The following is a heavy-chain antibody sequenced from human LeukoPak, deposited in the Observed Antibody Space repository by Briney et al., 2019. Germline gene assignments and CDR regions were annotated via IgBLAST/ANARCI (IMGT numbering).Heavy chain of an antibody. Sequence: TGGSLRLSCEASGFYFRDYFMTRIRRAPGKALEWVSYIGVDESPIVSPESMKDRFFISTDNTKNSLFLQMNSLRVDDTAVYYCARHGEKRYNWFHLWGQGTLVTVSS. V-gene: IGHV3-11*01. CDR3: ARHGEKRYNWFHL. J-gene: IGHJ5*02. CDR2: IGVDESPI. D-gene: IGHD3-9*01. CDR1: GFYFRDYF.